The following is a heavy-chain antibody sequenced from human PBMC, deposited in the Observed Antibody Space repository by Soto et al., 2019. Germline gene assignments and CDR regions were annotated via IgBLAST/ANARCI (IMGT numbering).Heavy chain of an antibody. J-gene: IGHJ6*02. CDR3: VSQGVNNHYGMDV. CDR1: GFTFSSYE. CDR2: ISSSGSTI. Sequence: GGSLRLSCAASGFTFSSYEMDWVRQAPGKGLQWVSYISSSGSTIYYADSVKGRFTISRDNAKNSLYLQMNSLRAEDTAVYYCVSQGVNNHYGMDVWGQGXTVTVYS. V-gene: IGHV3-48*03. D-gene: IGHD2-21*01.